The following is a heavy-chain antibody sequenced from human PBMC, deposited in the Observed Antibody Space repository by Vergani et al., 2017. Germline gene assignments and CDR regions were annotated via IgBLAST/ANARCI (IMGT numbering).Heavy chain of an antibody. Sequence: QLQLQESGPGLVKPSETLSLPCTVSGGSISSSSYYWGWIRQPPGKGLEWIGSIYYSGSTYYNPSLKSRVTISVDTSKNQFSLKLRSVTAADTAVYYCARHLQGTTTLFYYYYYMDVWGKGTTVTVSS. V-gene: IGHV4-39*01. J-gene: IGHJ6*03. D-gene: IGHD1-1*01. CDR2: IYYSGST. CDR1: GGSISSSSYY. CDR3: ARHLQGTTTLFYYYYYMDV.